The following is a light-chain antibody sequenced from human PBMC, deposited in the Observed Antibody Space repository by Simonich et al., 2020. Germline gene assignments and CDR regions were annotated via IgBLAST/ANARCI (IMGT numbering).Light chain of an antibody. V-gene: IGKV2D-29*02. CDR1: QSLLHSDGKTY. CDR2: ESA. Sequence: DIVMTQTPLSLSVTPGQPASISCKSSQSLLHSDGKTYLYWYLQKPGQSPQLLIYESATRFSGVPDRFSGSGSGTDFTLKISRVEAEDVGVYYCMQSIQLPSYTFGQGTKLEIK. CDR3: MQSIQLPSYT. J-gene: IGKJ2*01.